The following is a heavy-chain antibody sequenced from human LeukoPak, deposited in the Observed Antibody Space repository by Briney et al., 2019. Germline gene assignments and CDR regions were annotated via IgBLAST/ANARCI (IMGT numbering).Heavy chain of an antibody. D-gene: IGHD2-21*02. V-gene: IGHV4-59*01. CDR3: AGGDPNWFDP. CDR1: GGSISSYY. J-gene: IGHJ5*02. Sequence: SETLSLTCTVSGGSISSYYWSWIRQPPGKGLEWIGYIYYSGSTNYNPSLKGRVTISVDTSKKQFSLKLSSVTAADTAVYHCAGGDPNWFDPWGQGTLVTVSS. CDR2: IYYSGST.